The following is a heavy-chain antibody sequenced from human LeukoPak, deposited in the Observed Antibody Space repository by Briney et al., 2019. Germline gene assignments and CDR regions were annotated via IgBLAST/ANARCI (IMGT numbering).Heavy chain of an antibody. CDR2: IIPIVGTT. CDR3: ARDRSDYYDSSGYYPLDY. V-gene: IGHV1-69*13. D-gene: IGHD3-22*01. J-gene: IGHJ4*02. Sequence: GASVKVSCKASGGTFSSYAFSWVRQAPGQGLEWMGGIIPIVGTTNYAQKFQGRVTITADESTSTAYMELSSLRSEDTAVYYCARDRSDYYDSSGYYPLDYWGQGTLVTVSS. CDR1: GGTFSSYA.